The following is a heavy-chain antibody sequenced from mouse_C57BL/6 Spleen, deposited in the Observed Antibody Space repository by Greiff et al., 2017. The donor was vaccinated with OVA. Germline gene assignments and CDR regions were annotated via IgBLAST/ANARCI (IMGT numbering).Heavy chain of an antibody. V-gene: IGHV1-64*01. CDR3: ARSPTLYYSAMDY. CDR1: GYTFTSYW. CDR2: IHPNSGST. Sequence: QVQLQQPGAELVKPGASVKLSCKASGYTFTSYWMHWVKQRPGQGLEWIGMIHPNSGSTNYNEKFKSKATLTVDKSASTAYMQLSSLTSEDSAVDDCARSPTLYYSAMDYWGQGTSVTVSS. J-gene: IGHJ4*01.